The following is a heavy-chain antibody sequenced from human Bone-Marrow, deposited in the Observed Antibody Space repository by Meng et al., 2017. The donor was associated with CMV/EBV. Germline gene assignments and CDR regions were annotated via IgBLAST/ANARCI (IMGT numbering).Heavy chain of an antibody. Sequence: GSLRLSCAASGFTFRDFYMSWIRQAPGKGLEWVSSIVNSGDGKFYADSVKGRFTVSRDNAKNSLYLQINSLRVEDTAVYYCARGSYFYGSGSYWGQGTVVTVSS. D-gene: IGHD3-10*01. CDR1: GFTFRDFY. CDR2: IVNSGDGK. V-gene: IGHV3-11*01. J-gene: IGHJ4*02. CDR3: ARGSYFYGSGSY.